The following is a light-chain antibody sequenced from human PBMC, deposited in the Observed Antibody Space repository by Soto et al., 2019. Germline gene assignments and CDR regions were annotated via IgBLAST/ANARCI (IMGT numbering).Light chain of an antibody. CDR1: QSISSY. V-gene: IGKV1-39*01. CDR3: QQSYSTA. J-gene: IGKJ4*01. CDR2: AAS. Sequence: DVQMTQSPSSLSASVGDRVTITCRASQSISSYLNWYQQKPGKAPMLLIYAASSLHSGVPSRFSGSGSGTDFTRTISSLQPEEFATYYCQQSYSTAFGGGTKVEIK.